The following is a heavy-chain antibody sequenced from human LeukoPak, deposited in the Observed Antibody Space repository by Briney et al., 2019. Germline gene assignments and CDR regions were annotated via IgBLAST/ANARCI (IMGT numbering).Heavy chain of an antibody. D-gene: IGHD1/OR15-1a*01. Sequence: GGSLRLSCAASGLTFSTSSFHWVRQAPGKGLEWVAFIRHDGSDKYYADSVKGRFISSRDNYKNNVYLQMNSLRIEDSALYYCANDFNWDTDYWGQGTLVTVSS. CDR1: GLTFSTSS. CDR2: IRHDGSDK. J-gene: IGHJ4*02. V-gene: IGHV3-30*02. CDR3: ANDFNWDTDY.